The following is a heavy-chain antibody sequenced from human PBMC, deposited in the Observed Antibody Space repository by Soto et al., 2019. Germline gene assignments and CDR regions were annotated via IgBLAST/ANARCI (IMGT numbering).Heavy chain of an antibody. CDR2: INHSGST. Sequence: PSETLSLTCAVYGGSFSGYYWSWIRQPPGKGLEWIGEINHSGSTNYNPSLKSRVTISVDTSKNQFSLKLSSVTAADTAVYYCASLCVDDILTGYPICSHDYWGQGTLVTVSS. J-gene: IGHJ4*02. D-gene: IGHD3-9*01. CDR3: ASLCVDDILTGYPICSHDY. CDR1: GGSFSGYY. V-gene: IGHV4-34*01.